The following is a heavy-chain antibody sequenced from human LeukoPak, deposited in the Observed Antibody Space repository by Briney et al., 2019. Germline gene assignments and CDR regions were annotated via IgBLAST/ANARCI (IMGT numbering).Heavy chain of an antibody. Sequence: ASVKVSCKASGYTFINYGITWMRQAPGQGLEWVGWISAYNGDTNYAQKLQGRVTMTTDTSTSTAYMELRSLRSDDTALYYCARFDFDFWSGRSFDPWGQGTLVTVSS. V-gene: IGHV1-18*01. D-gene: IGHD3-3*01. CDR3: ARFDFDFWSGRSFDP. CDR2: ISAYNGDT. J-gene: IGHJ5*02. CDR1: GYTFINYG.